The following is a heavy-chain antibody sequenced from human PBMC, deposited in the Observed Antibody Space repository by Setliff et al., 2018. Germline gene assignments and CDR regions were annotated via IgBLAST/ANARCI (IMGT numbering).Heavy chain of an antibody. CDR3: ALSLAAAGHDAFDI. Sequence: ASVKVSCKASGYTFTNYAIHWVRQAPGQRPEWMGWINTGNANTKYSQKFQGRVTITRDASASTAYMELSSLRSEDTAVYYCALSLAAAGHDAFDIWGRGTMVTVSS. J-gene: IGHJ3*02. CDR2: INTGNANT. V-gene: IGHV1-3*04. CDR1: GYTFTNYA. D-gene: IGHD6-13*01.